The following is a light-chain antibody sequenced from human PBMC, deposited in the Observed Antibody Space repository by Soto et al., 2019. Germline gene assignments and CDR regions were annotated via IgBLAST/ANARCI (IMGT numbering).Light chain of an antibody. CDR3: NSYTGRSARYV. Sequence: QSVLTQPASVSGSPGQSITISCTGTSSDVGAYNYVSWYQQHPGKAPKLMIYDVTNRPSGVSDRFSGSKSGNTASLTISGLRAEDEADYYCNSYTGRSARYVFGTGTKGTVL. CDR1: SSDVGAYNY. V-gene: IGLV2-14*01. CDR2: DVT. J-gene: IGLJ1*01.